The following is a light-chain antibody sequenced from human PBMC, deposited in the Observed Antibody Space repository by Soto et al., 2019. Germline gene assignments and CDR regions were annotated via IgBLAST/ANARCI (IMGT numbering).Light chain of an antibody. CDR2: EVS. CDR3: SSYAGRNTWV. V-gene: IGLV2-8*01. CDR1: NSDVGGFNY. J-gene: IGLJ3*02. Sequence: QSALTQPPSASGSPGQSVTISCTGTNSDVGGFNYVSWYQHHPGKAPKVLTYEVSKRPSGVPDRFSGSRSGNTASLTVSGLQAEDEADYYCSSYAGRNTWVFGGGTKLTVL.